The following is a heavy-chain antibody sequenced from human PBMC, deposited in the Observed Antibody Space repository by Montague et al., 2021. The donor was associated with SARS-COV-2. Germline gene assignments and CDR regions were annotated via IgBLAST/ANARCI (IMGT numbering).Heavy chain of an antibody. CDR1: GDSITTYY. J-gene: IGHJ6*02. D-gene: IGHD6-13*01. Sequence: SETLSLTCTVSGDSITTYYWNWIRQPPGKGLEWLGSIFYTGSTNYNPSLKSRVTISLDTSKNQFFLKVTSVTAADTAVYYCARQAAGSYSYYGVDVWGQGTTVTVSS. CDR2: IFYTGST. V-gene: IGHV4-59*12. CDR3: ARQAAGSYSYYGVDV.